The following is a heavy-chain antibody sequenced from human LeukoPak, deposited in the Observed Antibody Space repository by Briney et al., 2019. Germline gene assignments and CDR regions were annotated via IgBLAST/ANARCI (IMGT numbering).Heavy chain of an antibody. J-gene: IGHJ4*02. CDR2: IYAVDSDT. D-gene: IGHD3-22*01. V-gene: IGHV5-51*01. CDR1: GYSLSSSW. CDR3: ARPFDSSGFDY. Sequence: GESLKISCKGSGYSLSSSWSGWVRQMPGRGLEWMGIIYAVDSDTKYSPSFQGHVTISLDRSINTAYLQWNSLQASHTAIYYCARPFDSSGFDYWGQGALITVTS.